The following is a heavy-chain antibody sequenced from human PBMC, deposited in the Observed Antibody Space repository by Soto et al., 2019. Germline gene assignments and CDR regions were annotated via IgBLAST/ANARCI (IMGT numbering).Heavy chain of an antibody. J-gene: IGHJ5*02. CDR1: DDKTGNSNGF. CDR2: IYYSWNT. D-gene: IGHD3-10*01. CDR3: ARVNRSFDNFFDP. V-gene: IGHV4-31*03. Sequence: PNTVSDDKTGNSNGFCVRKRKPPGKGLEWIGYIYYSWNTYYSPSLKSRITISVDTSKNQFSLKLSSVTAPDTAVYYCARVNRSFDNFFDPWGQGTLVTVSS.